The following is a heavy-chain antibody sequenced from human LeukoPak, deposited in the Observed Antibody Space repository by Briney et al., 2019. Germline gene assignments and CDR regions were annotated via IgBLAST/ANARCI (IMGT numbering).Heavy chain of an antibody. CDR3: ARVVGLTGYSSSWYSGYYYYMDV. CDR1: GYTFTSYY. V-gene: IGHV1-69*06. CDR2: IIPIFGTT. Sequence: SVKVSCKASGYTFTSYYMHWVRQAPGQGLEWMGGIIPIFGTTNYAQKFQDRVTITADKSTSTAYMELSSLRSGDTAVYYCARVVGLTGYSSSWYSGYYYYMDVWGKGTTVTVSS. D-gene: IGHD6-13*01. J-gene: IGHJ6*03.